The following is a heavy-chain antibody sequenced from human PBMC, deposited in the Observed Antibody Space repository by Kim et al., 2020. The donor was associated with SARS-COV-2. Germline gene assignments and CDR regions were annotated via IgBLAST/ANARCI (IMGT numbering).Heavy chain of an antibody. V-gene: IGHV3-49*03. D-gene: IGHD2-8*01. CDR3: TSSLNYCTTTTCQPYFNY. CDR2: LTSKASGGTT. Sequence: GGSLRLSCSTSGFPFGNYAVSWFRQAPGKGLEWVGFLTSKASGGTTQYAASVKGRFTISRDDSKGIAYLQMNSLKIEDTAVYYCTSSLNYCTTTTCQPYFNYWGQETLVTVSS. CDR1: GFPFGNYA. J-gene: IGHJ4*02.